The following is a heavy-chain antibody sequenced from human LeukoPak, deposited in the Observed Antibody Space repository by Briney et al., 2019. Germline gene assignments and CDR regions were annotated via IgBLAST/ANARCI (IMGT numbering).Heavy chain of an antibody. D-gene: IGHD3-10*01. J-gene: IGHJ4*02. Sequence: GGSLRLSCAASGFTVSNNYMSWVRQAPGKGLEWVSVIYGGGNTYYADSVKGRFTISRDNSQNTLYLQMNSLRVEDTAMYYCARSARGDFWGRGTLVTVSS. V-gene: IGHV3-66*02. CDR3: ARSARGDF. CDR1: GFTVSNNY. CDR2: IYGGGNT.